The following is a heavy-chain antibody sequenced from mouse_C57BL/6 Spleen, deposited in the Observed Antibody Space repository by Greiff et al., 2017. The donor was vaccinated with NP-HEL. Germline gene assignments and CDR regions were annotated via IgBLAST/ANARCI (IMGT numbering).Heavy chain of an antibody. CDR2: IIPSNGGT. D-gene: IGHD2-1*01. CDR1: GYTFTSYW. Sequence: QVQLQQPGTDLVKPGASVKLSCKASGYTFTSYWMHWVKQRPRQGLEWIGNIIPSNGGTNYNEKFKSKATLTVDKSSSTAYMQLNRLTSGDSAVYYCARKRSYGNYSDYWGQGTTLTVSS. CDR3: ARKRSYGNYSDY. V-gene: IGHV1-53*01. J-gene: IGHJ2*01.